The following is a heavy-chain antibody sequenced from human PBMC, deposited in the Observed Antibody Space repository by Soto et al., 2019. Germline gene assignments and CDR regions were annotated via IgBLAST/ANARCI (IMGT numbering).Heavy chain of an antibody. CDR1: GYTLTELS. CDR2: FDPEDGET. CDR3: ATLFSPSDYYDSSGL. D-gene: IGHD3-22*01. Sequence: ASVKVSCKVSGYTLTELSMHWVRQAPGKGLEWMGGFDPEDGETIYAQKFQGRVTMTEDTSTDTAYMELSSLRSKDTAVYYCATLFSPSDYYDSSGLWGQGTMVTVSS. J-gene: IGHJ3*01. V-gene: IGHV1-24*01.